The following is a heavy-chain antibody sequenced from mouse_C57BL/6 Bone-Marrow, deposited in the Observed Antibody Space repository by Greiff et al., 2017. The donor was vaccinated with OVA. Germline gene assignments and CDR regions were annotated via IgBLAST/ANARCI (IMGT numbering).Heavy chain of an antibody. CDR1: GFNIKDDY. CDR2: IDPENGDT. Sequence: EVQLQQSGAELVRPGASVKLSCTASGFNIKDDYMHWVKQRPERGLEWIGWIDPENGDTEYASKFQGKATITADTSSNTAYLQLSSLTSEDTAVYYCTTGSPWFAYWGQGTLVTVSA. V-gene: IGHV14-4*01. J-gene: IGHJ3*01. CDR3: TTGSPWFAY.